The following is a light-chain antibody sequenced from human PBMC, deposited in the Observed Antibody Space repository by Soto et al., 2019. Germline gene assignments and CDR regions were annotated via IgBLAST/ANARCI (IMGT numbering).Light chain of an antibody. Sequence: SYELTQPPSVSVSPGQTARITCSGDALPKQYAYWYQQKPGQAPVPVIYKDSERPSWSTERFSGSSSGTTVTLTISGVQAEDEADYYCQSADSRNSYYVFGSGTKVTVL. V-gene: IGLV3-25*03. CDR1: ALPKQY. CDR3: QSADSRNSYYV. J-gene: IGLJ1*01. CDR2: KDS.